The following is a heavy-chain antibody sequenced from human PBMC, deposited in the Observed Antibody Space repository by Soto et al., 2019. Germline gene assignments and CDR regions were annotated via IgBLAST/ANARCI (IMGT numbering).Heavy chain of an antibody. CDR2: IYHSGST. CDR1: GGSISTGGYS. V-gene: IGHV4-30-2*01. Sequence: TLSLTCDVSGGSISTGGYSWNWIRQPPGKGLEWVGYIYHSGSTYDNPSLKSRVTMSVNRSKNQFSLNLTSVTAADTAVYFCARGHYRYAMDVWGQGTTVTVSS. CDR3: ARGHYRYAMDV. J-gene: IGHJ6*02.